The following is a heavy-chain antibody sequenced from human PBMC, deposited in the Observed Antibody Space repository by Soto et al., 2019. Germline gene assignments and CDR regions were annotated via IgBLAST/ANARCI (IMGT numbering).Heavy chain of an antibody. CDR1: GGYISSSSYY. V-gene: IGHV4-39*01. Sequence: SETLCLTCTVSGGYISSSSYYWGWIRQPPGKGLEWIGSIHYSGSTYYNPSLKSRVTISVDTSKNQFSLKLTSVTAADTAVYYCARLGDDYDSSGYSAYYFDYWGQGTLVTVSS. CDR3: ARLGDDYDSSGYSAYYFDY. CDR2: IHYSGST. J-gene: IGHJ4*02. D-gene: IGHD3-22*01.